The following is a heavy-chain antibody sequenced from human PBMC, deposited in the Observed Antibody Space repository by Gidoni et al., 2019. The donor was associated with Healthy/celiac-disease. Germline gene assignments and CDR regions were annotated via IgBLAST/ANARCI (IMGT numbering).Heavy chain of an antibody. CDR2: MNPNSGNT. CDR3: ARGLLSVVVVAATIWFDP. Sequence: QVQLVQSGAEVKKPGASVMVHCKASGFHFTSYDINWVRQATGQGLGWMGWMNPNSGNTGYAQKFQGRVTMTRNTSISTAYMELSSLRSEDTAVYYCARGLLSVVVVAATIWFDPWGQGTLVTVSS. V-gene: IGHV1-8*01. CDR1: GFHFTSYD. D-gene: IGHD2-15*01. J-gene: IGHJ5*02.